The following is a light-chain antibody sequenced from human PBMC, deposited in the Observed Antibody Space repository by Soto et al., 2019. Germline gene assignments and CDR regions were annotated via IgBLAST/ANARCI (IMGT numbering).Light chain of an antibody. CDR3: QQYGSSPIT. V-gene: IGKV1-13*02. CDR1: QDIKTY. CDR2: GTF. Sequence: AIQLTQSPSSLSASVGDRVSITCRASQDIKTYLAWYQQKQGKAPKLLISGTFTLQSGVPSRFNGSGSGTDFTLTISRLQPEDFAVYYCQQYGSSPITFGQGTRLGIK. J-gene: IGKJ5*01.